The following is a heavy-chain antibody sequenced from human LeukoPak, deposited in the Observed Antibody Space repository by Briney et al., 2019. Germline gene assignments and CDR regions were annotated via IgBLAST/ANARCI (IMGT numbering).Heavy chain of an antibody. Sequence: GGSLRLSCAASGFTFSYYAMHWVRQAPGKGLEYVSTISSNGGSTYYANSVKGRFTISRDNSKNTLYLQMGSLRTEDMAVYYCARDRGVLPEYFDYWGQGTLVTVSS. V-gene: IGHV3-64*01. CDR3: ARDRGVLPEYFDY. CDR2: ISSNGGST. D-gene: IGHD3-10*01. CDR1: GFTFSYYA. J-gene: IGHJ4*02.